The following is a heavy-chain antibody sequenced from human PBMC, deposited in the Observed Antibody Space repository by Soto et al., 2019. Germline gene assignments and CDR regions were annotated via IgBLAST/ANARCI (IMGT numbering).Heavy chain of an antibody. J-gene: IGHJ5*02. V-gene: IGHV1-69*01. CDR1: GGTFRKYA. CDR3: ATEQNGSGRGWFDP. D-gene: IGHD6-19*01. CDR2: FIPIFGKA. Sequence: QVQLVQSGAEVKEAGSSVKGSCKASGGTFRKYASNWVRLAPGQGLEWMGGFIPIFGKADYAHKFQGRVTITADESTTTGYMELNSLRSEDTAVYYCATEQNGSGRGWFDPWGQGTLVTVSS.